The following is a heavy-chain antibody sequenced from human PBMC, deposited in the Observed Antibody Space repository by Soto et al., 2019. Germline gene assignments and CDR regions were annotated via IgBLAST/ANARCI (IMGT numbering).Heavy chain of an antibody. J-gene: IGHJ4*02. Sequence: QVQLVQSGPEVKKPGASVKVSCKASGYSFSDYGVTWVRQSPGQGLQWMGWISAYNDDRNYAQNFQDRITMATDTSTSTAYVELRSLRSDDTAVYFCGRARSAAMVTADYWGQGNLVTVSS. CDR2: ISAYNDDR. V-gene: IGHV1-18*01. D-gene: IGHD5-18*01. CDR1: GYSFSDYG. CDR3: GRARSAAMVTADY.